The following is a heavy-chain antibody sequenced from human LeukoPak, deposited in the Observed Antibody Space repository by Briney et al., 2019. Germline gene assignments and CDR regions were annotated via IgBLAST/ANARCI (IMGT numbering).Heavy chain of an antibody. D-gene: IGHD4-17*01. CDR1: GFTFSNYM. CDR3: ARDTYGAPDS. CDR2: IKSDGITI. V-gene: IGHV3-74*01. J-gene: IGHJ4*02. Sequence: GGSLRLSCAASGFTFSNYMMHWVRQAPGKGLVWVSRIKSDGITITYADSVKGRFTISRDNSKNTLYLQMNSLRAEDTALYYCARDTYGAPDSWGQGTLVTVSS.